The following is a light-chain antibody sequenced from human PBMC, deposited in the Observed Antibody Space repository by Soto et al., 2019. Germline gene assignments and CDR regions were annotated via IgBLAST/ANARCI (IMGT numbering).Light chain of an antibody. CDR2: DAI. CDR1: QNIHNH. J-gene: IGKJ5*01. CDR3: QQRSNWQNT. Sequence: TQSPASLSVSPGERDTLSCRASQNIHNHMSWFLQKPGQTPRLLIYDAIIRASDVPARFSGSWSGTDFTLTISSLEPEDFAVYYCQQRSNWQNTFGQGTRLEIK. V-gene: IGKV3-11*01.